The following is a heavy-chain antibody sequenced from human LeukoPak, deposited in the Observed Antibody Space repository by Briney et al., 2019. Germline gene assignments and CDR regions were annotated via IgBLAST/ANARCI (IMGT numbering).Heavy chain of an antibody. D-gene: IGHD3-10*02. Sequence: SETLSLTCTVSGGSISSRSYYWGWLRQPPGKGLEWIASIFYSGSTYHNPSLKSRVTISVDTSKSQFSLKLSSVTAVDTAVYFCARHPLKAYVSDWFDPWGQGTLVTVSS. J-gene: IGHJ5*02. CDR2: IFYSGST. V-gene: IGHV4-39*01. CDR3: ARHPLKAYVSDWFDP. CDR1: GGSISSRSYY.